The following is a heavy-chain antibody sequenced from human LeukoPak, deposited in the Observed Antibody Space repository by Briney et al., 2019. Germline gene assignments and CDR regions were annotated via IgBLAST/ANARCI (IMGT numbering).Heavy chain of an antibody. CDR2: ISGSGGST. D-gene: IGHD6-19*01. CDR3: AKTSGWPYYFDY. CDR1: GFIFSSYA. Sequence: GGSLRLSCAASGFIFSSYAMSWVRQAPGKGLEWVSAISGSGGSTYYADSVRGRFTISRDNSKNTLYLQMNSLRAEDTAVYYCAKTSGWPYYFDYWGQGTLVTVSS. J-gene: IGHJ4*02. V-gene: IGHV3-23*01.